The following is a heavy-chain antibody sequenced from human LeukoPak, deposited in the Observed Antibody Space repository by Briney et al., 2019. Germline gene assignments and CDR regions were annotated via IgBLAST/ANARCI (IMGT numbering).Heavy chain of an antibody. CDR2: INPNSGGT. J-gene: IGHJ4*02. Sequence: ASVKVSCKASGYTFTGYYMHWVRQAPGQGLEWIGWINPNSGGTNYAQKFQGRVTMTRDTSISTAYMELSRLRSDDTAVYYCARDPVHTTWLQLDYWGQGTLVTVSS. D-gene: IGHD5-24*01. CDR1: GYTFTGYY. CDR3: ARDPVHTTWLQLDY. V-gene: IGHV1-2*02.